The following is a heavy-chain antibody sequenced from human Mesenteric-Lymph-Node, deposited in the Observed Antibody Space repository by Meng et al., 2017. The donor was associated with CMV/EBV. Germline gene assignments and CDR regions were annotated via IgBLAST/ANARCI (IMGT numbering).Heavy chain of an antibody. CDR1: GFTFTHFA. J-gene: IGHJ4*02. Sequence: GESLKISCEVSGFTFTHFAMSWVRQAPGKGLEWVSTISGSGDTTYYTDSVKGRFTISRDRSRNTLYLQMSSLRAEDTAIYYCAKSGLRVVAVSGFDSWGQGTPVTVSS. D-gene: IGHD6-19*01. CDR2: ISGSGDTT. CDR3: AKSGLRVVAVSGFDS. V-gene: IGHV3-23*01.